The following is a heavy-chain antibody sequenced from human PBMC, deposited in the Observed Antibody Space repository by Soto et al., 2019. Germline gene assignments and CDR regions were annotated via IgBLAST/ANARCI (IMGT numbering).Heavy chain of an antibody. J-gene: IGHJ3*02. Sequence: GESLKISCKGSGYSFTSYWIGWVRQMPGKGLEWMGIIYPGDSDTRYSPSFQGQVTISADNSISTAYLQWSSLKASDTAMYYCARYLYYYDSSGYSYHNAFDIWGQGTMVTVSS. D-gene: IGHD3-22*01. CDR3: ARYLYYYDSSGYSYHNAFDI. V-gene: IGHV5-51*01. CDR1: GYSFTSYW. CDR2: IYPGDSDT.